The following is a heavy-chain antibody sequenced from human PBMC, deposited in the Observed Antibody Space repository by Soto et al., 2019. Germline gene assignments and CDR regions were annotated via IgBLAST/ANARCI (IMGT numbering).Heavy chain of an antibody. V-gene: IGHV2-26*01. J-gene: IGHJ6*02. CDR1: GFSLTKPRMG. CDR3: ARMAATGLYYGMDV. D-gene: IGHD1-1*01. CDR2: IFSNDEK. Sequence: QVTLKESGPVLVKPTETLTLTCTVSGFSLTKPRMGVSWIRQPPGKALEWLAHIFSNDEKSYTTSLKTRLTISKDTSKSQVVLTMTNLDPVDTATYCCARMAATGLYYGMDVWGLGTTVTVSS.